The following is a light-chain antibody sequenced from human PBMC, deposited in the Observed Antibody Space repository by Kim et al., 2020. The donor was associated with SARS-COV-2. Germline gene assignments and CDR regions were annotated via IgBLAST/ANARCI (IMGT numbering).Light chain of an antibody. CDR2: AAS. J-gene: IGKJ4*01. CDR1: QSISSY. V-gene: IGKV1-39*01. Sequence: ASVGDRVTITCRASQSISSYLNWYQQKPGKAPKLLIYAASSLQSGVPSRFSGSESGTDFTLTISSLQHEDFATYYCQQSYSTPLTFGGGTKVDIK. CDR3: QQSYSTPLT.